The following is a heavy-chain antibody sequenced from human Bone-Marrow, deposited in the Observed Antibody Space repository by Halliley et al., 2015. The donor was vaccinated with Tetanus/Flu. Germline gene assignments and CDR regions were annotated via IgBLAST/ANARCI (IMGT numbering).Heavy chain of an antibody. CDR2: INSDGSRR. Sequence: RINSDGSRRSFADSVQGRFIISRDHPKNPLYLQMNSLRAEDTAVYYCARGFRPTVTTYDYFDYWGQGTLVTVSS. D-gene: IGHD4-17*01. V-gene: IGHV3-74*01. J-gene: IGHJ4*02. CDR3: ARGFRPTVTTYDYFDY.